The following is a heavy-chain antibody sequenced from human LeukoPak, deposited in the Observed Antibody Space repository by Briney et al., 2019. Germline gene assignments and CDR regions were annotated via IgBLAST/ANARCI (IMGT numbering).Heavy chain of an antibody. CDR2: INSDGSST. CDR1: GFVVSNYE. CDR3: ARALGSYFDY. J-gene: IGHJ4*02. Sequence: GGSLRLSCAASGFVVSNYEMNWVRQAPGKGLVWVSRINSDGSSTNYADSMKGRFTISRDNAKNTLFLQMNSLRAEDTAVYYCARALGSYFDYWGQGTLVTVSS. D-gene: IGHD1-26*01. V-gene: IGHV3-74*01.